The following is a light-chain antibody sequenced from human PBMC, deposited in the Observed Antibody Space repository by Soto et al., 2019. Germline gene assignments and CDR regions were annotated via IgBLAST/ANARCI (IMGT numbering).Light chain of an antibody. V-gene: IGLV2-14*01. CDR2: DVS. J-gene: IGLJ1*01. CDR1: SSDVGGYNY. CDR3: SSYTSSSTYV. Sequence: QSVLNQPASVSGSPGQSITISFTGTSSDVGGYNYVSWYQQHPGKAPKLMIYDVSDRPSGVSNRFSGSKSGNTASLTISGLQAEDEADYYCSSYTSSSTYVFGTGTKVTV.